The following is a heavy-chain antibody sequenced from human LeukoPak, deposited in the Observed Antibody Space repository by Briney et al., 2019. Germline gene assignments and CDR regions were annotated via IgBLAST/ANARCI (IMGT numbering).Heavy chain of an antibody. V-gene: IGHV1-2*06. J-gene: IGHJ4*02. D-gene: IGHD3-10*01. CDR2: INPNSGGT. Sequence: ASVKVSCKASGYTFTGYYMHWVRQAPGQGLEWMGRINPNSGGTNYAQKFQGRVTMTRDTSISTAYMELSRLRSDDTAVYYCARGRSIWFGESPLNWGQGTLVTVSS. CDR1: GYTFTGYY. CDR3: ARGRSIWFGESPLN.